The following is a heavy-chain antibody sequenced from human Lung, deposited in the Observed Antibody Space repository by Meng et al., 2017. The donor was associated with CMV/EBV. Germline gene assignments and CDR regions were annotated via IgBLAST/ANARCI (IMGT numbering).Heavy chain of an antibody. CDR1: GFRFKDRY. Sequence: ASGFRFKDRYREWVRQATGEGLEWVGRSRDKASSYNTEYAASVKGRFIISRDDSKNSLYLQMNSLKTEDTAVYFCGVHDGRGFPFFSWGQGTLVTVSS. J-gene: IGHJ5*02. CDR2: SRDKASSYNT. V-gene: IGHV3-72*01. CDR3: GVHDGRGFPFFS. D-gene: IGHD3-22*01.